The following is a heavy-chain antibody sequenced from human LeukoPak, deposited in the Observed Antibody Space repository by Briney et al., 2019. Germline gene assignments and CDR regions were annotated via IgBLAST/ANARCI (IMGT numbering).Heavy chain of an antibody. J-gene: IGHJ4*02. V-gene: IGHV3-30-3*01. CDR2: ISYDGSNK. CDR3: ARETDTAISD. CDR1: GFTFSSYA. Sequence: GWSLRLSCAASGFTFSSYAMHWVRQAPGKGLEWVAVISYDGSNKYYADSVKGRFTISRDNSKNTLYLQMNSLRAEDTAVYYCARETDTAISDWGQGTLVTVSS. D-gene: IGHD5-18*01.